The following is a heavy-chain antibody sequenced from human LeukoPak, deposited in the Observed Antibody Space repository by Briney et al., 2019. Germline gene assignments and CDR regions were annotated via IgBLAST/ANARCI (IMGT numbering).Heavy chain of an antibody. Sequence: PGGSLRLSCAASGFTFDDHAMHWVRQAPGKGLEWVSGISWNSGSIGYADSVKGRFTISRDNAKNSLYLQMNSLRAEDTALYYCAKDIGGSSSGPTDYWGQGTLVTVSS. D-gene: IGHD6-19*01. V-gene: IGHV3-9*01. J-gene: IGHJ4*02. CDR2: ISWNSGSI. CDR3: AKDIGGSSSGPTDY. CDR1: GFTFDDHA.